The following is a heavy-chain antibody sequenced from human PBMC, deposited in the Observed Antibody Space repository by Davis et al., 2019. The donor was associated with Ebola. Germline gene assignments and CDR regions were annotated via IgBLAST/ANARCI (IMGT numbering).Heavy chain of an antibody. CDR3: VRGVYSSTWYPQN. Sequence: PGGSLRLSCAASGFTFSDHYMDWVRQAPGKGLEWVGRTRNKANSYTTEYAASVKGRFTISRDDPKNSLYLQMNSLKTEDTALYYCVRGVYSSTWYPQNWGQGTLVAVSS. CDR1: GFTFSDHY. CDR2: TRNKANSYTT. D-gene: IGHD6-13*01. V-gene: IGHV3-72*01. J-gene: IGHJ4*02.